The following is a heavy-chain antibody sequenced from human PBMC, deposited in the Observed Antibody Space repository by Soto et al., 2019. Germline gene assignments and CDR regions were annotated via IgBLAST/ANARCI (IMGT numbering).Heavy chain of an antibody. Sequence: GRSLRLSSTASGFTFSNFNINWVRQAPGKGLDWISYISSSTTTIFYADSVKGRFTISRDNAKNSLYLQMNSLRDEDTAVYYCARETSTYYYDSSAYLGFDYWGQGTLVTVSS. CDR1: GFTFSNFN. CDR3: ARETSTYYYDSSAYLGFDY. CDR2: ISSSTTTI. J-gene: IGHJ4*02. V-gene: IGHV3-48*02. D-gene: IGHD3-22*01.